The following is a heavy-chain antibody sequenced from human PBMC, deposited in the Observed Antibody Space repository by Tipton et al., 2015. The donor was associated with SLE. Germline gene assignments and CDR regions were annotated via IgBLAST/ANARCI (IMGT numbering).Heavy chain of an antibody. Sequence: TLSLTCAVYGGSFSGYYWSWIRQPPGKGLEWIGEINHSGSTNYNPSLKSRVTISVDTSKNQFSLKLSSVTAADTAVYYCARGLTYSSSSCYCYYYMDVWGKGTTVTVSS. J-gene: IGHJ6*03. CDR2: INHSGST. CDR3: ARGLTYSSSSCYCYYYMDV. V-gene: IGHV4-34*01. CDR1: GGSFSGYY. D-gene: IGHD6-6*01.